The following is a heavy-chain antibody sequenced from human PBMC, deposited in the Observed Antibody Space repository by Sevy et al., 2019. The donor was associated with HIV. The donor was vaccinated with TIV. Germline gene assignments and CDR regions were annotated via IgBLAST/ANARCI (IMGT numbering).Heavy chain of an antibody. Sequence: GGSLRLSCAASGFTFSSYALTWVRQAPGKGLEWVSTISGRGDSTYYADSVKGRFTISRDNSRNTLYLQINSLRAEDTAVYYCAKDRAGFSRGWAFDSWGQGTLVTVSS. CDR2: ISGRGDST. J-gene: IGHJ4*02. CDR1: GFTFSSYA. CDR3: AKDRAGFSRGWAFDS. D-gene: IGHD6-19*01. V-gene: IGHV3-23*01.